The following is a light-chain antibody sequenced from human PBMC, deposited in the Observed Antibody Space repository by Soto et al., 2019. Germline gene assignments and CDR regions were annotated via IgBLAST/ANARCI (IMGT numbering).Light chain of an antibody. V-gene: IGKV3-20*01. Sequence: EIVLTQSPGTLSLSPGERATLSCRASQSVSSSYLAWYQQKPGQAPRLLIYDASNRATGIPARFSGSGSGTDFTLTISGLQSEDFAVYYCQQYGSSQWTFGQGTKVDIK. J-gene: IGKJ1*01. CDR3: QQYGSSQWT. CDR2: DAS. CDR1: QSVSSSY.